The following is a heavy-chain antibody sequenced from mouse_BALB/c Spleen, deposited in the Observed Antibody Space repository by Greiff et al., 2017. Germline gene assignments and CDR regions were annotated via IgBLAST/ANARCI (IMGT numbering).Heavy chain of an antibody. V-gene: IGHV1S137*01. CDR2: ISTYYGDA. CDR1: GYTFTDYA. CDR3: ARSEGNYDYAMDY. J-gene: IGHJ4*01. Sequence: QVQLQQSGAELVRPGVSVKISCKGSGYTFTDYAMHWVKQSHAKSLEWIGVISTYYGDASYNQKFKGKATLTTDKSSSTAYMQLSRLTSEDSAVYFCARSEGNYDYAMDYWGQGTSVTVSS. D-gene: IGHD2-1*01.